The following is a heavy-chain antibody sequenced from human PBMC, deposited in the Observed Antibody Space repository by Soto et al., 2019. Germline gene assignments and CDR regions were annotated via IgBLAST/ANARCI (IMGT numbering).Heavy chain of an antibody. J-gene: IGHJ4*02. D-gene: IGHD3-9*01. CDR1: GFTFSNYH. CDR3: SRENWFQDY. CDR2: IKYDGSEQ. Sequence: EVRLVESGGHLVLPGGSLILSCAASGFTFSNYHMTWVRQAPGKGLEWVANIKYDGSEQNYVDSVKGRFTISRDNAKNSVYLQMDSLRAEDTALYYCSRENWFQDYWGQGTLVTVSS. V-gene: IGHV3-7*03.